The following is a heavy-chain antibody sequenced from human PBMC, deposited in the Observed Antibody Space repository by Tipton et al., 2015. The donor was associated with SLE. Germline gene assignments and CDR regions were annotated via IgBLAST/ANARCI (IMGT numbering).Heavy chain of an antibody. Sequence: SLRLSCAASGFIFGSFVMHWLRQAPGKGLGWVAFISYDGSNKYYADSVKGRFTISRDNSKNPLYLQMNSLRPEDTAVYYCVRNGGAFDFWGQGTMVTVSS. CDR3: VRNGGAFDF. CDR2: ISYDGSNK. J-gene: IGHJ3*01. D-gene: IGHD2-8*01. CDR1: GFIFGSFV. V-gene: IGHV3-30-3*01.